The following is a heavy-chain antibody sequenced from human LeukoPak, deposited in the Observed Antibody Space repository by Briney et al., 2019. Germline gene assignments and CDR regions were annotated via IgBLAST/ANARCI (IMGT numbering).Heavy chain of an antibody. Sequence: SETLSLTCAVYGESFSGHYWTWIRQPPGKGLEWIGEINHSGSTTSNPSLNNRVTISVDTSKNQFSLKLTSVTAADTAVYYCARPRYGSGSLDYWGQGTQVTVSS. V-gene: IGHV4-34*01. CDR2: INHSGST. CDR1: GESFSGHY. D-gene: IGHD3-10*01. J-gene: IGHJ4*02. CDR3: ARPRYGSGSLDY.